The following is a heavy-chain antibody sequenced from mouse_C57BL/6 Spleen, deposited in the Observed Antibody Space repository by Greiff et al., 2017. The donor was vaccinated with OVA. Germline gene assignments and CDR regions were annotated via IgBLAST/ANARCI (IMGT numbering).Heavy chain of an antibody. V-gene: IGHV2-5*01. J-gene: IGHJ4*01. CDR2: ICRGGST. CDR3: AKNLGGSYYYAMDY. CDR1: GFSLTSYG. Sequence: VQLQESGPGLVQPSQSLSITCTVSGFSLTSYGVHWVRQSPGKGLEWLGVICRGGSTDYNAAFMSRLSITKDNSKSQVFFKMNSLQADDTAIYDCAKNLGGSYYYAMDYWGQGTSVTVSS. D-gene: IGHD1-1*02.